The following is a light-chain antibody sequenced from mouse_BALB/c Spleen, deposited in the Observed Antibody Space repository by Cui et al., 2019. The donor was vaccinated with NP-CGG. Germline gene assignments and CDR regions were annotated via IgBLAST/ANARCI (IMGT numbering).Light chain of an antibody. Sequence: AVVTHETGLTTSTGETLTSTCRLSTGAVTTSNYANWVQEKPDRLFTGLMGGTNNRAPGVPARFSGSLIGDKAALTITGAQTEDEAIYFCALWYSNHWVFGGGTKLTVL. V-gene: IGLV1*01. CDR2: GTN. CDR1: TGAVTTSNY. J-gene: IGLJ1*01. CDR3: ALWYSNHWV.